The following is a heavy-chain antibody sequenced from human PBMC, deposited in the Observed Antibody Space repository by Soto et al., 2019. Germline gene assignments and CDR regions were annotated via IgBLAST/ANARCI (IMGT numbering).Heavy chain of an antibody. CDR3: AKDRLAGGFDY. CDR2: VSATAGTT. D-gene: IGHD3-16*01. Sequence: LRLSYAASEFTFSNYAMSWVGQAPGKGLEWVSLVSATAGTTYYTDSVKGRFTISRDNSRSTVYLQMNSLRADDTAVYYCAKDRLAGGFDYWGQGTLVTVSS. CDR1: EFTFSNYA. J-gene: IGHJ4*02. V-gene: IGHV3-23*01.